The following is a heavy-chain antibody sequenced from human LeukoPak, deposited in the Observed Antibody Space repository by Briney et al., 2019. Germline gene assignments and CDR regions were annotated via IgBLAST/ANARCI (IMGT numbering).Heavy chain of an antibody. Sequence: GGSLRLSCAASGLTFSTYWMTWVRQAPGKGLDWVANIKQDGSEKNYVDSVKGRFTISRDNAKNSLYLQMNSLRVEDTAVYYCAGGIAMVRGGDVWGKGTTVTVSS. CDR1: GLTFSTYW. CDR2: IKQDGSEK. V-gene: IGHV3-7*01. D-gene: IGHD3-10*01. J-gene: IGHJ6*04. CDR3: AGGIAMVRGGDV.